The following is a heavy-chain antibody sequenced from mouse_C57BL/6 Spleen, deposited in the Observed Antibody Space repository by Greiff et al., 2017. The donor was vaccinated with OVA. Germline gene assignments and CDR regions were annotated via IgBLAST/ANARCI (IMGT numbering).Heavy chain of an antibody. D-gene: IGHD1-1*01. J-gene: IGHJ2*01. CDR3: AREDPAYYYGSSYFDY. CDR2: IYPGSGST. V-gene: IGHV1-55*01. Sequence: QVQLQQPGAELVKPGASVKMSCKASGYTFTSYWITWVKQRPGQGLEWIGDIYPGSGSTNYNEKFKSKVTLTVDTSSSTAYMQLSSLTSEDSAVYYCAREDPAYYYGSSYFDYWGQGTTLTVSS. CDR1: GYTFTSYW.